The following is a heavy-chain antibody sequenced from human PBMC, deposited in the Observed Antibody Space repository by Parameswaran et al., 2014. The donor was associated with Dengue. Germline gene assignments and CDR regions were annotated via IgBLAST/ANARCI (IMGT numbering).Heavy chain of an antibody. D-gene: IGHD6-13*01. J-gene: IGHJ4*02. V-gene: IGHV1-8*01. CDR2: MNPNSGNT. CDR3: ARSAYSSSWADFDY. Sequence: WVRQAPGQGLEWMGWMNPNSGNTGYAQKFQGRVTMTRNTSISTAYMELSSLRSEDTAVYYCARSAYSSSWADFDYWGQGTLVTVSS.